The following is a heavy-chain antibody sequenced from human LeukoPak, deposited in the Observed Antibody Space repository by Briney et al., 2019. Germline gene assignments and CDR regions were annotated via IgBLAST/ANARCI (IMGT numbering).Heavy chain of an antibody. V-gene: IGHV4-31*02. J-gene: IGHJ4*02. CDR1: GGSISSGGDY. D-gene: IGHD2-2*01. CDR3: ARAPQAYCSVTACYIFDY. Sequence: PSETLSPTCTVSGGSISSGGDYWNWIRQHPGKGLEWIGYLYKSGNIYYNPSLKSRVTISVDTSKNQFSLKLSSVTAADTAVYYCARAPQAYCSVTACYIFDYWGQGTLVTVSS. CDR2: LYKSGNI.